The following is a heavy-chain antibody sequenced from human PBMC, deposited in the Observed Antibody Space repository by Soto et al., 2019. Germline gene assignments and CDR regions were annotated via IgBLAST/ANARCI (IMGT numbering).Heavy chain of an antibody. CDR1: GFTFSKNA. CDR3: AKPVDAVLGVDLITGTTAFDY. D-gene: IGHD1-20*01. J-gene: IGHJ4*02. Sequence: EIQLLESGGDLVQPGGSLRLSCAASGFTFSKNAMSWVRQAPGKGLEWVSAISDGGGSTYYADSVKGRLTISRDNSKNTLYLQMNSLRAEDTAVYYCAKPVDAVLGVDLITGTTAFDYWGQGTLVTVSS. V-gene: IGHV3-23*01. CDR2: ISDGGGST.